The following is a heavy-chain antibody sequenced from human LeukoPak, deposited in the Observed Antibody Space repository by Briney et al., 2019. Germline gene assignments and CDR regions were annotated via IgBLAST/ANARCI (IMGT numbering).Heavy chain of an antibody. CDR2: IIPIFGTA. J-gene: IGHJ3*02. Sequence: SVKVSCKASGGTFSSYAISWVRQAPGQGLKWMGRIIPIFGTANYAQKFQGRVTITTDESTSTAYMELSSLRSEDTAVYYCARDTTMVGAYDAFDIWGQGTMVTVSS. V-gene: IGHV1-69*05. CDR1: GGTFSSYA. CDR3: ARDTTMVGAYDAFDI. D-gene: IGHD4/OR15-4a*01.